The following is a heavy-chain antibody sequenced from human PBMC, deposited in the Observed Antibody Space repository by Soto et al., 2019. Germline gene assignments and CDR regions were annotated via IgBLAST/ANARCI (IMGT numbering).Heavy chain of an antibody. CDR1: GFTFSSYA. Sequence: QVQLVESGGGVVQPGRSLRLSCAASGFTFSSYAMHWVRQAPGKGLEWVAVISYDGSNKYYADSVKGRFTISRDNSKNTLYMQMNSLRDEDTAIYYCVREGSGWNSRGSFDFWGRGTMVTVTS. D-gene: IGHD6-19*01. CDR2: ISYDGSNK. V-gene: IGHV3-30-3*01. J-gene: IGHJ3*01. CDR3: VREGSGWNSRGSFDF.